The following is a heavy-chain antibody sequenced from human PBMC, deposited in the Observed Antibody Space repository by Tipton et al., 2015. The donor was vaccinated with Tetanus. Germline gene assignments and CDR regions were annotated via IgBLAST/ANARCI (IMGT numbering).Heavy chain of an antibody. J-gene: IGHJ4*02. CDR1: GGSISSGGYY. CDR2: IYYSGST. Sequence: TLSLTCTVSGGSISSGGYYWSWIRQHPGKGLEWIGYIYYSGSTYYNPSLKSRVTISVDTSKNQFSLKLSSVTAADTAVYYCARLATYYDILTVYYRDYWGQGTLVTVSS. D-gene: IGHD3-9*01. V-gene: IGHV4-31*03. CDR3: ARLATYYDILTVYYRDY.